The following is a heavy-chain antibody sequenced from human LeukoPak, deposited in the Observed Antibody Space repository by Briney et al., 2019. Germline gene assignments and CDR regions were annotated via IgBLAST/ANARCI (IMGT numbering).Heavy chain of an antibody. Sequence: GGSLRLXCAASGFTFSSYGMHWVRQAPGKGLEWVAFIRYDGSNKYYADSVKGRFTISRDNSKNTLYLQMNSLRAEDTAVYYCAKDLGYGDYYFDYWGQGTLVTVSS. CDR3: AKDLGYGDYYFDY. CDR1: GFTFSSYG. CDR2: IRYDGSNK. J-gene: IGHJ4*02. D-gene: IGHD4-17*01. V-gene: IGHV3-30*02.